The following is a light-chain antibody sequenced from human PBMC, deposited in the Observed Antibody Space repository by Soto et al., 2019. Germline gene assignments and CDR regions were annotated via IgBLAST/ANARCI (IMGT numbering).Light chain of an antibody. CDR3: QQYDRSPWT. Sequence: EIVLTQSPGTLSLSRGERATLSCRASQSVSSSYLAWHQQKPGQAPRLLIYGASSRATGIPDRFSGSRSGTDFTLTISRLEPEDFAVYHCQQYDRSPWTFGQGTKVEIK. J-gene: IGKJ1*01. CDR2: GAS. V-gene: IGKV3-20*01. CDR1: QSVSSSY.